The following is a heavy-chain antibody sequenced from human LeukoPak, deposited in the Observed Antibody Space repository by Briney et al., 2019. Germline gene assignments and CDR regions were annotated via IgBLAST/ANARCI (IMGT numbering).Heavy chain of an antibody. J-gene: IGHJ4*02. CDR1: GYTFTGYY. CDR2: INPNSGGT. CDR3: ARGARINYDFWSGYHPHGFGY. V-gene: IGHV1-2*02. D-gene: IGHD3-3*01. Sequence: VASVKVSCKASGYTFTGYYMHWVRQAPGQGLEWMGWINPNSGGTNYVQKFQGRVTMTRDTSISTVYMELSRLRSDDTAVYYCARGARINYDFWSGYHPHGFGYWGKGTLVTVSS.